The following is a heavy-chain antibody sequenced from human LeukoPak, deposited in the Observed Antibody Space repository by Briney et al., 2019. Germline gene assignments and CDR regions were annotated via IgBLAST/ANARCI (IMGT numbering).Heavy chain of an antibody. V-gene: IGHV3-33*01. CDR3: ARGRGSSWYDY. D-gene: IGHD6-13*01. Sequence: GGSLRLSCAASGFTFSNHGMHWVRQAPGKGPEWVALIWYDGSKKYYGDSVKGRFTISRDNSKNTVYLQMNSLRAEDTGVYYCARGRGSSWYDYWGQGTLVTVSS. J-gene: IGHJ4*02. CDR2: IWYDGSKK. CDR1: GFTFSNHG.